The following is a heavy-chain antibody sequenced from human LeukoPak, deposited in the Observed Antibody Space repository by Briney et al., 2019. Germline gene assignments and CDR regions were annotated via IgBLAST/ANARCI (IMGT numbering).Heavy chain of an antibody. CDR2: IGTAGDT. J-gene: IGHJ3*02. CDR3: ARAGLAYDSSGYYLRDDAFDI. CDR1: GFTFSSYV. D-gene: IGHD3-22*01. Sequence: GGSLRLSCAASGFTFSSYVMHWVRQATGKGLEWVSAIGTAGDTYYPGSVKGRFTISRENAKSSLYLQMNSLRAGDTAVYYCARAGLAYDSSGYYLRDDAFDIWGQGTMVTVSS. V-gene: IGHV3-13*01.